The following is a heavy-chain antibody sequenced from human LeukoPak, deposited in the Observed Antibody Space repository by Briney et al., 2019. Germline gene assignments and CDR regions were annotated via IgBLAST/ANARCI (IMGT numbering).Heavy chain of an antibody. Sequence: PGGSLRLSCAASGFTFSSYAMSWVRQAPGKGLEWVSAISGSGGSTYYADSVKGRFTISRDNSKNTLYLQMNSLRAEDTAVYYCAKSRRITIFGVVITDYYYGMDVWGQGTTVTVSS. V-gene: IGHV3-23*01. CDR1: GFTFSSYA. J-gene: IGHJ6*02. D-gene: IGHD3-3*01. CDR2: ISGSGGST. CDR3: AKSRRITIFGVVITDYYYGMDV.